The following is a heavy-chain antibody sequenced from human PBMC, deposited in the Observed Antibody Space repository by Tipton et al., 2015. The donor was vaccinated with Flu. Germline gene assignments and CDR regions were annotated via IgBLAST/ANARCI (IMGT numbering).Heavy chain of an antibody. CDR3: AKVSYGSGSFYSPGVDTFDV. D-gene: IGHD3-10*01. V-gene: IGHV4-39*07. CDR1: GGSISSSSYY. J-gene: IGHJ3*01. CDR2: MYSSGST. Sequence: TLSLTCTVSGGSISSSSYYWAWIRQPPGKGLGWFGSMYSSGSTYYNPSLKSRVTISIDTSKNQFSLKLNSVTAADTAVYYCAKVSYGSGSFYSPGVDTFDVWGQETMFTVSS.